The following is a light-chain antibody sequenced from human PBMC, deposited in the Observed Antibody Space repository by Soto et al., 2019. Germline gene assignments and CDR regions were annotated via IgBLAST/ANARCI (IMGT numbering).Light chain of an antibody. Sequence: QSVLTQPPSASGSPGQSVTISCTGTSSDIGGYNYVSWYQHHPGKAPELMIYEVNKRPSGVPDRFSESKSGNTASLTVSRLQAEDEADYYCSSYAGSNNFVFGTGTKVTVL. CDR1: SSDIGGYNY. J-gene: IGLJ1*01. V-gene: IGLV2-8*01. CDR2: EVN. CDR3: SSYAGSNNFV.